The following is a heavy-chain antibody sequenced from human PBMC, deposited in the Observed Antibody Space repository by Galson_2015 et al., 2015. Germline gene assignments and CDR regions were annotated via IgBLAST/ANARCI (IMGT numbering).Heavy chain of an antibody. Sequence: SLRLSCAASGFTFGTYWMNWVRQAPGKGLVWVSNINRDESERNYADSVKGRFTISRDNAENTLYLQMNSLRAEDTALYLCARVGVWRAGLYFFDSSGHASLVTVSS. CDR1: GFTFGTYW. J-gene: IGHJ4*01. D-gene: IGHD3-16*01. V-gene: IGHV3-7*05. CDR3: ARVGVWRAGLYFFDS. CDR2: INRDESER.